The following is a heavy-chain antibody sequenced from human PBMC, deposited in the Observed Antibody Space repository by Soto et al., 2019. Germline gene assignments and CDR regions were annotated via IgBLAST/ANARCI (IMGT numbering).Heavy chain of an antibody. CDR2: IYHSGST. D-gene: IGHD3-22*01. CDR3: ARVWYYDTGGYYYLN. Sequence: QVQLQESGPGLMKPSGTLSLTCAVSGVSISSSNWWNWVRQPPGKGLEWIGEIYHSGSTNYNPSLKSRVTISVDRSKNHFSLKLSSVTAADTAVYYCARVWYYDTGGYYYLNWGQGTLVTVSS. J-gene: IGHJ4*02. V-gene: IGHV4-4*02. CDR1: GVSISSSNW.